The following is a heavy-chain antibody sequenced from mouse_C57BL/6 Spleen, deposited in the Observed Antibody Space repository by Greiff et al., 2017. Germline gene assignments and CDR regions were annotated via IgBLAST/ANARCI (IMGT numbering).Heavy chain of an antibody. V-gene: IGHV1-64*01. Sequence: VQLQQPGAELVKPGASVKLSCKASGYTFTSYWMHWVKQRPGQGLEWIGMIHPNSGSTNYNEKFKSKATLTVDKSSSTAYMQLSSLTSEDSAVYYCAREYYYGSNYFDYWSQGTTLTVSS. CDR3: AREYYYGSNYFDY. D-gene: IGHD1-1*01. CDR1: GYTFTSYW. CDR2: IHPNSGST. J-gene: IGHJ2*01.